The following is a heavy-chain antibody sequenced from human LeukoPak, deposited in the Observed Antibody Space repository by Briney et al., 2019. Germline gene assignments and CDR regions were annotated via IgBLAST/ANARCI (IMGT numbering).Heavy chain of an antibody. CDR2: ISSSSSYI. D-gene: IGHD3-10*01. Sequence: GGSLRLSCAASGFTFSSYSMNWVREAPGKGLEWVSSISSSSSYIYYADSVKGRFTISRDNAKNSLYLQMNSLRAEDTAVYYCARVAPGVRAFDIWGQGTMVTVSS. J-gene: IGHJ3*02. CDR1: GFTFSSYS. CDR3: ARVAPGVRAFDI. V-gene: IGHV3-21*01.